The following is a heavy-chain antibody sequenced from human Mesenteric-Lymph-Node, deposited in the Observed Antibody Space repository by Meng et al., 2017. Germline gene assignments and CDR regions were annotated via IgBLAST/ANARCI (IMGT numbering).Heavy chain of an antibody. D-gene: IGHD3-10*01. V-gene: IGHV4-31*03. CDR1: GGSIRSGGYY. Sequence: QVQLQESGPGLVKPSQTLSLTCTVSGGSIRSGGYYWSWIRQHPGKGLEWIGYIYYSGSTYYNPSLKSRVTISVDTSKNQFSLKLSSVTAADTAVYYCARDCEMTVVRGVIITELGFGPWGQGTLVTVSS. J-gene: IGHJ5*02. CDR2: IYYSGST. CDR3: ARDCEMTVVRGVIITELGFGP.